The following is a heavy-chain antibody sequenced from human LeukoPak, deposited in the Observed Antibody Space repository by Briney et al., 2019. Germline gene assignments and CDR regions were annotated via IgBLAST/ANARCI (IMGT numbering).Heavy chain of an antibody. Sequence: SETLSLTCAVSSYSMSSGSYWGWIRQSPGKGLEWVGSIFHSGNSYYNPSLKSRLTMSVDTSKNQFSLKLTSVTAADTALYYCARVTYVDDMLYQYFDYWGKGILVTVSS. CDR2: IFHSGNS. D-gene: IGHD4-17*01. CDR3: ARVTYVDDMLYQYFDY. J-gene: IGHJ4*02. V-gene: IGHV4-38-2*01. CDR1: SYSMSSGSY.